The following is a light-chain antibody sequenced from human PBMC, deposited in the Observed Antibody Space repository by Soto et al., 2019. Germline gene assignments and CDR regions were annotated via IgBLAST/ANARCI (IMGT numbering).Light chain of an antibody. CDR2: AAS. CDR1: QSISNY. V-gene: IGKV1-39*01. CDR3: QQSYSPLWT. Sequence: DIQMTQSPSSLSASLGDRVTISCRARQSISNYLNWYQQKPGKAPKLLIYAASSLQSGVPSRFSGSGSGTDFTLTISSLQPEDFATYYCQQSYSPLWTFGEGTKVEIK. J-gene: IGKJ1*01.